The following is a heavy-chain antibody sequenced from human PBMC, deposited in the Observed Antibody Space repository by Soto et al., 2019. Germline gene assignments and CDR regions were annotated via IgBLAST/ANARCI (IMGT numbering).Heavy chain of an antibody. V-gene: IGHV4-4*07. CDR1: GGSINTFY. CDR3: ARRRDFFDY. Sequence: PSETLSLTCTVSGGSINTFYWSWVRQPAGKGLEWIGRIFSSGSTSFNPSLESRVAMSVDTSKNHFSLNLSSVTAADMAVYYCARRRDFFDYWGQGTLVTVSS. D-gene: IGHD3-3*01. CDR2: IFSSGST. J-gene: IGHJ4*02.